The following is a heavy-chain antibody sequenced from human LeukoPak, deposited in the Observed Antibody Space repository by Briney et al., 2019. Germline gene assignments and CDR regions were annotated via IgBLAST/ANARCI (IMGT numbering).Heavy chain of an antibody. CDR3: ARVKGYYDDSSGYYY. CDR1: GYTFTGYY. CDR2: INPNSGGT. Sequence: ASVKVSCKASGYTFTGYYMHWVRQAPGQGLEWMGRINPNSGGTNYAQKFQGRVTMTRDTSISTAYMELSRLRSDDTAVYYCARVKGYYDDSSGYYYWGQGTLVTVSS. D-gene: IGHD3-22*01. V-gene: IGHV1-2*06. J-gene: IGHJ4*02.